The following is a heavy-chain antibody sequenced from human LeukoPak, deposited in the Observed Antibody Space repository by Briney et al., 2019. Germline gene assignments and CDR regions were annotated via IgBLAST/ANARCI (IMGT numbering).Heavy chain of an antibody. J-gene: IGHJ5*02. CDR1: GFTFSSYN. CDR3: ARDPRYYYGSGTVNWFDP. CDR2: ISSSSSYI. D-gene: IGHD3-10*01. V-gene: IGHV3-21*01. Sequence: GGSLRLSCEVSGFTFSSYNMNWVRQAPGKGLEWVSSISSSSSYIYYADSVKGRFTISRDNAKNSLYLQMNSLRAEDTAVYYCARDPRYYYGSGTVNWFDPWGQGTLVTVSS.